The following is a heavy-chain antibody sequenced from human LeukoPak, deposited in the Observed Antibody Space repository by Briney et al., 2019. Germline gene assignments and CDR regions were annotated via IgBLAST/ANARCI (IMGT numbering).Heavy chain of an antibody. CDR2: IYYSGST. Sequence: PSETLSLTCTVSGGSISSYYWSWIRQPPGKGLEWIGYIYYSGSTNYNASLTNRVTISVDTSKNQFSLKLSSMTAADTAVYYCARQGIRGQYLIHFDYWSQGSLVTVSS. D-gene: IGHD1-26*01. J-gene: IGHJ4*02. CDR3: ARQGIRGQYLIHFDY. V-gene: IGHV4-59*01. CDR1: GGSISSYY.